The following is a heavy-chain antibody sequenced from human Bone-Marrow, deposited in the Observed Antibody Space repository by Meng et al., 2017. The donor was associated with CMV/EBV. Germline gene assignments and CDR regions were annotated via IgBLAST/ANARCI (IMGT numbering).Heavy chain of an antibody. J-gene: IGHJ5*02. CDR3: ARKGDSSSWPPYNWFDP. Sequence: GESLKISCAASGFTFSSYSMNWVRQAPGKGLEWVSYISSSSSTIYYADSVKGRFTISRDNAKNSLYLQMNSLRAEDTAVYYCARKGDSSSWPPYNWFDPCGQGTLITVSS. V-gene: IGHV3-48*04. D-gene: IGHD6-13*01. CDR2: ISSSSSTI. CDR1: GFTFSSYS.